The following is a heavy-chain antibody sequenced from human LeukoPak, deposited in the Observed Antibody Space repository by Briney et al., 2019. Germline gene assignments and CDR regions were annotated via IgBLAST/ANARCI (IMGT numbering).Heavy chain of an antibody. CDR3: AKDREQPLTGLDY. CDR2: ISYDGSNK. J-gene: IGHJ4*02. CDR1: GFTFSSYA. D-gene: IGHD1/OR15-1a*01. Sequence: GGSLRLSCAASGFTFSSYAMHWVRQAPGKGLEWVAVISYDGSNKYYADSVKGRFTISRDNSKNTLYLQMNSLRAEDTAVYYCAKDREQPLTGLDYWGQGTLVTVSS. V-gene: IGHV3-30*04.